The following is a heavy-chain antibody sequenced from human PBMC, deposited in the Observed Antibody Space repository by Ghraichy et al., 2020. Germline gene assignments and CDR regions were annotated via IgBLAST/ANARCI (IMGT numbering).Heavy chain of an antibody. D-gene: IGHD5-12*01. J-gene: IGHJ4*02. CDR2: ISGSGGST. CDR3: AKDQVGLRPRSEFPDY. V-gene: IGHV3-23*01. CDR1: GFTFSSYA. Sequence: GGSLRLSCAASGFTFSSYAMSWVRQAPGKGLEWVSAISGSGGSTYYADSVKGRFTISRDNSKNTLYLQMNSLRAEDTAVYYCAKDQVGLRPRSEFPDYWGQGTLVTVSS.